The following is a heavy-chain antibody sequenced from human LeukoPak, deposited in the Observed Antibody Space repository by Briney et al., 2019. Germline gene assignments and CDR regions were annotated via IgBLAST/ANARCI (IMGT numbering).Heavy chain of an antibody. CDR3: SRGLDSRKLGY. J-gene: IGHJ4*02. CDR2: IHPSGVL. V-gene: IGHV4-31*03. Sequence: SETLSLTCTVSGASLSSDDQYWNWIRQSPGKGLEWIGSIHPSGVLYNNPSLESRFTISIDTSKNQFSLNLNSVTAADTAVYFRSRGLDSRKLGYWGQGTLVTVSS. D-gene: IGHD3-22*01. CDR1: GASLSSDDQY.